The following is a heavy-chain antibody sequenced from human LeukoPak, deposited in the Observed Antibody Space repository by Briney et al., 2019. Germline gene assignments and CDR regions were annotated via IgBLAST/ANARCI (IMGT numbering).Heavy chain of an antibody. D-gene: IGHD3-10*01. CDR2: ISWNSGSI. V-gene: IGHV3-9*01. CDR3: AEGTDYYGSGSLGY. CDR1: GFTFDDYA. Sequence: PGGSLRLSCAASGFTFDDYAMHWVRQAPGKGLEWVSGISWNSGSIGYADSVKGRFTISRDNAENSLYLQMNSLRAEDTALYYCAEGTDYYGSGSLGYWGQGTLVTVSS. J-gene: IGHJ4*02.